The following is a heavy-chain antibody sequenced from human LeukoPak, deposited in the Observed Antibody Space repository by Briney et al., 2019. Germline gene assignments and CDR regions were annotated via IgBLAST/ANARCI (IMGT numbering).Heavy chain of an antibody. J-gene: IGHJ4*02. D-gene: IGHD6-19*01. V-gene: IGHV3-7*01. CDR3: ARDARGGWYFDY. CDR1: GFTFTNYW. CDR2: IKQDGSEK. Sequence: GGSLRLSCAASGFTFTNYWMSWVRQAPGKGLEWVANIKQDGSEKYYVDSVRGRFAISRDNAKNSLYLQMNSLRAEDTAVFYCARDARGGWYFDYWGQGTLVTVSS.